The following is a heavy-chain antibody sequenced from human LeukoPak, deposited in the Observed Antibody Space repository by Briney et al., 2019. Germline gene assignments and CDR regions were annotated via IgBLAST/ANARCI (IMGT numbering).Heavy chain of an antibody. CDR1: GGSFSGYY. V-gene: IGHV4-34*01. Sequence: SETLSLTCAVSGGSFSGYYWSWIRQPPGKGLEWIGEINHSGSTNYNPSLKSRVTISVDTSKNQFSLKLSSVTAADTAVYYCARGRRVLLWFGELVRAEYFQHWGQGTLVTVSS. CDR3: ARGRRVLLWFGELVRAEYFQH. J-gene: IGHJ1*01. D-gene: IGHD3-10*01. CDR2: INHSGST.